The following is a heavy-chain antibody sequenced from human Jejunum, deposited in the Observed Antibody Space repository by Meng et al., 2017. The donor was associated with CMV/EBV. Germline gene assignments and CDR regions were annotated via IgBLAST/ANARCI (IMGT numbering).Heavy chain of an antibody. CDR2: IYHSGNT. V-gene: IGHV4-38-2*01. CDR1: GFSISDGYY. D-gene: IGHD2-2*01. J-gene: IGHJ4*01. CDR3: ARVPSKGPTAITY. Sequence: SGFSISDGYYWGWFRPPPGKVVEWIGNIYHSGNTYYSPSLKSRVTISVDTSKNQFSLKLNSVTAADTAVYYCARVPSKGPTAITYWGHGTRVTVSS.